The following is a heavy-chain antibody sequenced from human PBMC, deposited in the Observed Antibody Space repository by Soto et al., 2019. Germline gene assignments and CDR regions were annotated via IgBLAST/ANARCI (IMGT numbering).Heavy chain of an antibody. V-gene: IGHV1-69*08. CDR2: IIPILGIA. D-gene: IGHD4-17*01. J-gene: IGHJ4*02. CDR1: GGTFSSYT. CDR3: ARDGAWGTVTTMDY. Sequence: QVQLVQSGAEVKKPGSSVKVSCKASGGTFSSYTISWVRQAPGQGLEWMGRIIPILGIANYAQKFQGRVTITADKSASTAYMELSSLRSEDTAVYYCARDGAWGTVTTMDYWGQGTLVTVSS.